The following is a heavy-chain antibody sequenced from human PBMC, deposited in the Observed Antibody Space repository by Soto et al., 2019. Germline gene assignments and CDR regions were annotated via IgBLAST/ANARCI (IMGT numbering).Heavy chain of an antibody. CDR2: ISAYNGNT. J-gene: IGHJ4*02. D-gene: IGHD6-6*01. CDR3: ARGGNEWNSSSFLDD. V-gene: IGHV1-18*01. Sequence: ASVKVSCKASGYTFTSYGISWVRQAPGQGLEWMGWISAYNGNTNYAQKLQGRVTMTTDTSTSTAYMELSSLRSEDTAVYYCARGGNEWNSSSFLDDWGQGTLVTVSS. CDR1: GYTFTSYG.